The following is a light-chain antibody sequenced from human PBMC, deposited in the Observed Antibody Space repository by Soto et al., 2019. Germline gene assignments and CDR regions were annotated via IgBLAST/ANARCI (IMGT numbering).Light chain of an antibody. J-gene: IGKJ4*01. CDR3: QQYGSAPST. Sequence: EIVLTQSPGTLSLSPGDRATLSCRASQSVGSNYLAWYQQKPGQAPRLLIYGASNRATGIPDTFSGSGSGTDFTLTISRLEPVDFAVYYCQQYGSAPSTFGGGTKVEIK. V-gene: IGKV3-20*01. CDR2: GAS. CDR1: QSVGSNY.